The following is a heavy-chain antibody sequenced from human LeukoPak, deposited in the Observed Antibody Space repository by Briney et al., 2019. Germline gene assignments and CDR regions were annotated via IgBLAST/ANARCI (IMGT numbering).Heavy chain of an antibody. D-gene: IGHD2-2*01. CDR1: GFIFTDYW. CDR3: ATSVVPAAAWFDP. J-gene: IGHJ5*02. V-gene: IGHV3-7*01. Sequence: GGSLRLSCAASGFIFTDYWMYWVRQAPGRGLAWVANIKEDGSEKNYVDSVKGRFTISRDNAKNSVYLQMNSLRVEDTAVYYCATSVVPAAAWFDPWGQGTLVTVSS. CDR2: IKEDGSEK.